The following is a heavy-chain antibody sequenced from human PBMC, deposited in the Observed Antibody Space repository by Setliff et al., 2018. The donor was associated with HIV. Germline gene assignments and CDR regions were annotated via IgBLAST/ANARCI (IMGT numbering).Heavy chain of an antibody. D-gene: IGHD5-12*01. Sequence: PSETLSLTCSVSGGSVSSTSNYWGWIRQPPGKGLEWIGSIYYSGSTYYNPSLKSRVTISVDTSKNQFSLKLSSVTAADTAVYYCARVQVGGYNFYFDHWGQGTLVTVSS. J-gene: IGHJ4*02. CDR1: GGSVSSTSNY. CDR3: ARVQVGGYNFYFDH. V-gene: IGHV4-39*01. CDR2: IYYSGST.